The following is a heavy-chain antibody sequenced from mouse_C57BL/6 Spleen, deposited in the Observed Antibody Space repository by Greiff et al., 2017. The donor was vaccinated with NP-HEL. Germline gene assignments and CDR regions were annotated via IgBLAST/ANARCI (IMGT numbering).Heavy chain of an antibody. V-gene: IGHV1-59*01. Sequence: QVQLQQPGAELVRPGTSVKLSCTASGYTFTSYWMHWVQQRPGQGLEWIGVIDPSDSSTNYNQKFKGKATLTVDTSSSTAYMQLSSLTSKNSAVYTCARKGADSYYNNSDWFAYWGQGTLVTVSA. CDR2: IDPSDSST. J-gene: IGHJ3*01. CDR3: ARKGADSYYNNSDWFAY. D-gene: IGHD2-5*01. CDR1: GYTFTSYW.